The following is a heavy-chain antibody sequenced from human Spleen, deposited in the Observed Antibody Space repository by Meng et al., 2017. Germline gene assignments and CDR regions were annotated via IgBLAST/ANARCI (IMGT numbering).Heavy chain of an antibody. CDR1: GGSISSGDYY. J-gene: IGHJ4*02. V-gene: IGHV4-30-4*01. CDR3: ASSMTTVTAEIDY. CDR2: IYYSGST. D-gene: IGHD4-17*01. Sequence: QVQLQESGPGLAKPSQTLSRTCTVSGGSISSGDYYWRWIRQPPGKGLEWIGYIYYSGSTYYNPSLKSRVTISVDTSKNQFSLKLSSVTAADTAVYYCASSMTTVTAEIDYWGQGTLVTVSS.